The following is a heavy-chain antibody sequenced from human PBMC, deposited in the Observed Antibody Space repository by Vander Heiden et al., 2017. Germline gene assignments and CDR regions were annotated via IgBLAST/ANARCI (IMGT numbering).Heavy chain of an antibody. CDR2: ISGSGVST. V-gene: IGHV3-23*01. D-gene: IGHD3-16*01. Sequence: EVQLLESGGGLVQPGGSLRLSGAASGFTFSSYAMIWVRQATVKWLEWFSAISGSGVSTYYADSVKGRFTISRDNSKNTLYLQMNSLRAEDTAVYYCAKGQVWYRIDYWGQGTLVTVSS. CDR3: AKGQVWYRIDY. J-gene: IGHJ4*02. CDR1: GFTFSSYA.